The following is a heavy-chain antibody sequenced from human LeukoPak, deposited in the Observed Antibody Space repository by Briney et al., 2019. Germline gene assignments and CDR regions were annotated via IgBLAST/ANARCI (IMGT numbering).Heavy chain of an antibody. CDR1: GYSFTSYW. V-gene: IGHV5-51*01. Sequence: GESLKISCKGSGYSFTSYWIGWVRQIPGKGLEWMGIIYPAESDTRYSPSFQGQVTISADKSSSTAYLQWSSLKASDTAIYYCTRSSSYFYYYDMDVWGQGTTVTVSS. CDR3: TRSSSYFYYYDMDV. D-gene: IGHD3-22*01. J-gene: IGHJ6*02. CDR2: IYPAESDT.